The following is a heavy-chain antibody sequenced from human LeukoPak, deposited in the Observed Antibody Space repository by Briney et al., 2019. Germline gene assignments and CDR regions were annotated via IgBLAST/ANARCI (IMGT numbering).Heavy chain of an antibody. D-gene: IGHD5-12*01. Sequence: GGSLRLSCAASGFTFNTYAIHWVRQAPGKGLQWVAVILNIGNNKYYANSVKGRFTISRDNSKSTVYLQMHSLTADDTAVYYCAREEGGYSGYDGIWFDSWGLGTLVIVSS. CDR1: GFTFNTYA. CDR2: ILNIGNNK. V-gene: IGHV3-30-3*01. J-gene: IGHJ5*01. CDR3: AREEGGYSGYDGIWFDS.